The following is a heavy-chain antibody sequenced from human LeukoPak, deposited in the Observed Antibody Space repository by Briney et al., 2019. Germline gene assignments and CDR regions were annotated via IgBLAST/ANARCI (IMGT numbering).Heavy chain of an antibody. D-gene: IGHD5-18*01. CDR2: INHSGST. Sequence: SETLSLTCAVYGGFFSGYYWSWIRQPPGKGLEWIGEINHSGSTNYNPSLKSRVTISVDTSKNQFSLKLSSVTAADTAVYYCARDSTGDTAMLDWYFDLWGRGTLVTVSS. V-gene: IGHV4-34*01. CDR3: ARDSTGDTAMLDWYFDL. J-gene: IGHJ2*01. CDR1: GGFFSGYY.